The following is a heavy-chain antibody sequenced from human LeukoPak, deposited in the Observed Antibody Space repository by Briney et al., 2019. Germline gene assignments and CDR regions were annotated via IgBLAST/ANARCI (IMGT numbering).Heavy chain of an antibody. V-gene: IGHV3-43*02. J-gene: IGHJ1*01. Sequence: PGGSLRLSCAAPGFSFDDNAMYWVRQAPGKGLEWVSLISGDGATTYYADSVKGRFNISRDNSKSSLYLQMNSLRSEDGALYYCAKDNQRGGFQHWGQGTLVTVSS. CDR1: GFSFDDNA. D-gene: IGHD3-16*01. CDR3: AKDNQRGGFQH. CDR2: ISGDGATT.